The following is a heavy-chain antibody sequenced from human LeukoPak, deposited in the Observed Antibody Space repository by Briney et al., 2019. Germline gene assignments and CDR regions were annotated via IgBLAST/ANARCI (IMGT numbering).Heavy chain of an antibody. V-gene: IGHV4-59*08. D-gene: IGHD3-22*01. J-gene: IGHJ4*02. CDR1: GGSISSYY. CDR3: ARLHDSSGYYLSSYYFDY. Sequence: PSETLSLTCTVSGGSISSYYWSWIRQPPGKGLEWIGYIYYSGSTNYNPSLKSRVTISVDTSKNQFSLKLSSVTAADTAVYYCARLHDSSGYYLSSYYFDYWGQGTLVTVSS. CDR2: IYYSGST.